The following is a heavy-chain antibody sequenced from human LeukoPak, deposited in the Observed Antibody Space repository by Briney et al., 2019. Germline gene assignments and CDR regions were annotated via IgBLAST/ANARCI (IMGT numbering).Heavy chain of an antibody. Sequence: PGGSLRLSCAASGFTFSSCAMSWVRQAPGKGLEWVSAITGSVVSTYYADSVKGRFTISRDNSKNTLYLQMNSLRAEDTAVYYCAKHDYGDFLDYWGQGTLVTVPS. V-gene: IGHV3-23*01. CDR3: AKHDYGDFLDY. CDR2: ITGSVVST. J-gene: IGHJ4*02. D-gene: IGHD4-17*01. CDR1: GFTFSSCA.